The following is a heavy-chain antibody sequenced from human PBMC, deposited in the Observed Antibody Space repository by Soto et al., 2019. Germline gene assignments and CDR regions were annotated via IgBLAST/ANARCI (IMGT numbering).Heavy chain of an antibody. CDR1: GFTFSSYA. V-gene: IGHV3-30-3*01. J-gene: IGHJ4*02. CDR3: ARVGNYYDNSGYYRY. Sequence: QVQLVESGGGVVQPGRSLRLSCAASGFTFSSYAMHWVRQAPGKGLEWVALISHDGSNKYYADSVKGRFTISRDNSKNTLYLQMNSLRAEDTAVYYCARVGNYYDNSGYYRYWGQGTLVTVSS. D-gene: IGHD3-22*01. CDR2: ISHDGSNK.